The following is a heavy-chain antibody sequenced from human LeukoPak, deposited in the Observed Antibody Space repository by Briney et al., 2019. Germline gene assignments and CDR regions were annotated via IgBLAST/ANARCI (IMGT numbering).Heavy chain of an antibody. V-gene: IGHV3-23*01. CDR2: MTGPAGTT. CDR1: GFNFNNFA. J-gene: IGHJ4*02. Sequence: GGSLRLSCAATGFNFNNFAMSWVRQPPGKGLEWLSAMTGPAGTTYYAESVKGRFTISRDYSKSMVFLQMNSLRVEDTAIYYCAKGAEIDHWGQGTLVTVSS. CDR3: AKGAEIDH.